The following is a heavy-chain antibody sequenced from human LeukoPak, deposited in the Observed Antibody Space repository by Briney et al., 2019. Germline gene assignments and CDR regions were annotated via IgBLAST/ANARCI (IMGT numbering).Heavy chain of an antibody. D-gene: IGHD3-22*01. CDR1: GFTVSNNY. Sequence: GGSLRLSCAASGFTVSNNYMRWVRQAPGKGLEWVSSSRGSTSYVDSVKGRFTISRDNSKNTLFLQMNSLRVEDTAVYYCARDYYGPWGQGTLVTVSS. CDR2: SSRGST. CDR3: ARDYYGP. J-gene: IGHJ5*02. V-gene: IGHV3-66*03.